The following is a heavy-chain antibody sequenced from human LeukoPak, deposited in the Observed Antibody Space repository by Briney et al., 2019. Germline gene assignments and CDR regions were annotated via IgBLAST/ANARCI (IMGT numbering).Heavy chain of an antibody. CDR2: INHSGST. Sequence: TSETLSLTCAVYGGSFSGYYWSWIRQPPGKGLEWIGEINHSGSTNYNPSLKSRVTISVDTSKNQFSMKLSSVTAADTAVYYCARHEITYYYDSSPPREDWFDPWGQGTLVTVSS. V-gene: IGHV4-34*01. CDR3: ARHEITYYYDSSPPREDWFDP. J-gene: IGHJ5*02. D-gene: IGHD3-22*01. CDR1: GGSFSGYY.